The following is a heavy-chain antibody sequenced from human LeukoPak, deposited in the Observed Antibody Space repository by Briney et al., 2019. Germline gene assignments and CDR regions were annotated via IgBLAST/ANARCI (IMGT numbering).Heavy chain of an antibody. CDR3: AKESLRVVPAAMENYYYGMDV. J-gene: IGHJ6*02. V-gene: IGHV3-74*01. Sequence: GVSLRLSCAASGYTFSRYWMHWVRQGPGKGLVWVSRINEDGSSTSYAESVRGRFTISRDNAKNTLYLQMNSLRAEDTAVYYCAKESLRVVPAAMENYYYGMDVWGQGTTVTVSS. D-gene: IGHD2-2*01. CDR1: GYTFSRYW. CDR2: INEDGSST.